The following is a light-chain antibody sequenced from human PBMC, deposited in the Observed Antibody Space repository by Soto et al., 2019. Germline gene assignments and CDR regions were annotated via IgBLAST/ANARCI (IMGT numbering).Light chain of an antibody. CDR3: SSYTSSSTPV. CDR2: EVS. CDR1: SSDVGGYNY. J-gene: IGLJ3*02. Sequence: QSALTQPASVSGSPGQSITISCTGTSSDVGGYNYVSWYQQHPGKAPKLMIYEVSNRPSGVSNRFSGSKSGKTAYLTISGLQAEDEADYYCSSYTSSSTPVFGGGTKVTVL. V-gene: IGLV2-14*01.